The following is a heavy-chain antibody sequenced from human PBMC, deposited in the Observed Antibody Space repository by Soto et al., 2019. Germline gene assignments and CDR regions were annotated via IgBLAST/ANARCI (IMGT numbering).Heavy chain of an antibody. CDR1: GFTFSSYW. J-gene: IGHJ4*02. CDR3: ARGYSIDY. CDR2: IKQSGSET. Sequence: PGGSLRLSCVASGFTFSSYWMTWVRQAPGKGLEWVANIKQSGSETYYVDSVKGRFTISRDDAEDSLYLQMNTLRAEDTAVYYCARGYSIDYWGRGTLVTVSS. D-gene: IGHD6-13*01. V-gene: IGHV3-7*03.